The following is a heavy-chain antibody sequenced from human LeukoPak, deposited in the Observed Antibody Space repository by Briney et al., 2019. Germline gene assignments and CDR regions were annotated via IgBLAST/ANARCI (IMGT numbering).Heavy chain of an antibody. J-gene: IGHJ4*02. D-gene: IGHD4-11*01. CDR2: ISYDGSNK. Sequence: GGSLRLSCAASGFTFSNYAMHWGRQAPGKGLEWVAVISYDGSNKYYADSVKGRFTISRDNSKSTLYLQMNSLRAEDTAVYYCTRATVRHSWGYQPLDYWGQGTLVTVSS. V-gene: IGHV3-30-3*01. CDR3: TRATVRHSWGYQPLDY. CDR1: GFTFSNYA.